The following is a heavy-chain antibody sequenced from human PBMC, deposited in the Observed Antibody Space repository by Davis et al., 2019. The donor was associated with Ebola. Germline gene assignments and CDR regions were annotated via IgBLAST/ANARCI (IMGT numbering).Heavy chain of an antibody. V-gene: IGHV3-74*01. CDR1: GFTFSSYW. D-gene: IGHD4-17*01. J-gene: IGHJ5*02. CDR2: INSDGSST. CDR3: ARDKNGDYVESVAGWWFDP. Sequence: HTGGSLRLSCAASGFTFSSYWMHWVRQAPGKGLVWVSRINSDGSSTSYADSVKGRFTISRDNAKNTLYLQMNSLRAEDTAVYYCARDKNGDYVESVAGWWFDPWGQGTLVTVSS.